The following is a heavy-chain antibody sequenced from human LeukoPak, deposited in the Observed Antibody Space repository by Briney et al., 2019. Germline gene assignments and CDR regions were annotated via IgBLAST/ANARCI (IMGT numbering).Heavy chain of an antibody. CDR3: AKKSPDSSSWYFEDY. D-gene: IGHD6-13*01. CDR2: ISESGTTM. J-gene: IGHJ4*02. Sequence: GGSLRLSCAASGFTFSSYAMSWVRQAPGEGLEWVSFISESGTTMYYADSVKGRFTISRDNSKNTLYLQMNSLRAEDTAVYYCAKKSPDSSSWYFEDYWGQGTLVTVSS. CDR1: GFTFSSYA. V-gene: IGHV3-23*01.